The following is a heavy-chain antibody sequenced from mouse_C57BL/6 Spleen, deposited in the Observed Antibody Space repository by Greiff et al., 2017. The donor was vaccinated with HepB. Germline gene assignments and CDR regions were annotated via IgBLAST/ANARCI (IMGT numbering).Heavy chain of an antibody. V-gene: IGHV1-15*01. D-gene: IGHD2-4*01. Sequence: VQLQQSGAELVRPGASVTLSCKASGYTFTDYEMHWVKQTPVHGLEWIGAIDPETGGTAYNQKFKGKAILTADKSSSTAYMELRSLTSEDSAVNYCTKWPYYYYDGDYWGQGTSVTVSS. CDR1: GYTFTDYE. CDR2: IDPETGGT. CDR3: TKWPYYYYDGDY. J-gene: IGHJ4*01.